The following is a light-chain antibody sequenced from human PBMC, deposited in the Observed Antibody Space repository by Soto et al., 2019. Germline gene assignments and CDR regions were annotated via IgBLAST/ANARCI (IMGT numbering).Light chain of an antibody. J-gene: IGLJ3*02. V-gene: IGLV1-40*01. Sequence: QSVLTQPPSVSGAPGQRVTISCTGISSNVGAGYDVHWYQQLPGAAPKLLIYGNTNRPSGVPDRCSGSKSGTSASLAITGRQAEDEADYYCQSYDNSLTAWVFGGGTKVTVL. CDR2: GNT. CDR1: SSNVGAGYD. CDR3: QSYDNSLTAWV.